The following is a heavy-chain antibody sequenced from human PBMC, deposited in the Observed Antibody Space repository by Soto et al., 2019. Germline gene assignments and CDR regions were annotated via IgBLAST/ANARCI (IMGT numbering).Heavy chain of an antibody. CDR3: ATKTGGGWEDGMDV. D-gene: IGHD6-19*01. J-gene: IGHJ6*02. V-gene: IGHV4-39*01. CDR2: IYYSGST. CDR1: GGSISSSSYY. Sequence: QLQLQESGPGLVKPSETLSLTCTVSGGSISSSSYYWGWIRQPPGKGLEWIGSIYYSGSTYYNPSLKSRVTISVDTSKNQFSLKLRSVTAADTAVYYCATKTGGGWEDGMDVWGQGNTVTVS.